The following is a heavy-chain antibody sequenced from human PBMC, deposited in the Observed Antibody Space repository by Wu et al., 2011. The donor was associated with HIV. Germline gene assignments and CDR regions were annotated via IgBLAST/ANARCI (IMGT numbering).Heavy chain of an antibody. CDR2: INTHNGKT. V-gene: IGHV1-18*01. J-gene: IGHJ4*02. CDR1: GYYLLPLYG. D-gene: IGHD3-10*01. CDR3: AGGFSGINYFDY. Sequence: VQSGAEVRKAGASMKVSCKTSGYYLLPLYGINWIRQAPGQGLEWMGWINTHNGKTNYAQKLQGRVTMTTDTSTSTAYMELRSLRSDDTAVYYCAGGFSGINYFDYWGQGTLVTVSS.